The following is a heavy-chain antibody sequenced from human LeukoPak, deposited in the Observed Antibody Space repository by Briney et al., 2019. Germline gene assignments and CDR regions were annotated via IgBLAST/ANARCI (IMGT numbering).Heavy chain of an antibody. D-gene: IGHD1-26*01. J-gene: IGHJ3*02. CDR3: ARDSAFAFDI. CDR2: IRSRSITI. V-gene: IGHV3-48*02. CDR1: GFTFSSYA. Sequence: GGSLRLSCAASGFTFSSYAMSWVRQAPGKGLEWVAHIRSRSITISYADSVKGRFTISRDNAKNSLYLQMNSLRDEDTAVYYCARDSAFAFDIWGQGTMVTVSS.